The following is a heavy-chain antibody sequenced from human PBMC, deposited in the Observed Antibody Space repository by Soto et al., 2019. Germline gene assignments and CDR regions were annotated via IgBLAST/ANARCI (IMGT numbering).Heavy chain of an antibody. CDR3: AKEDLLRGYSGYGHFDY. CDR1: GFTFGYFA. D-gene: IGHD5-12*01. V-gene: IGHV3-9*01. J-gene: IGHJ4*02. Sequence: GGSLRLSCAASGFTFGYFAMHWVRQAPGKGLEWVSGISWNSGSIGYADSVKGRFTISRDNAKNSLYLQMNSLRAEDTALYYCAKEDLLRGYSGYGHFDYWGLGTLVTVSS. CDR2: ISWNSGSI.